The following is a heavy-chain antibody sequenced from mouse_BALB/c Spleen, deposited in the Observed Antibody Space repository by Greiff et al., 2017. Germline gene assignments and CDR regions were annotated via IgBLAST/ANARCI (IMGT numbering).Heavy chain of an antibody. J-gene: IGHJ4*01. D-gene: IGHD2-1*01. Sequence: EVQLQQSGPELVKPGASVKIPCKASGYTFTDYNMDWVKQSHGKSLEWIGDINPNNGGTIYNQKFKGKATLTVDKSSSTAYMQLSSLTSEDSAVYYCARSGYYGNYFYAMDYWGQGTSVTVSS. CDR2: INPNNGGT. CDR3: ARSGYYGNYFYAMDY. V-gene: IGHV1-18*01. CDR1: GYTFTDYN.